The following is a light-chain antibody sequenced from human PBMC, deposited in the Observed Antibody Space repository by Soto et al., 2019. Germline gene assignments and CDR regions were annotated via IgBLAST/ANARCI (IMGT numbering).Light chain of an antibody. V-gene: IGLV2-14*01. CDR3: SSYTRSSTSNYV. CDR1: SXDVGGYNY. J-gene: IGLJ1*01. Sequence: QSVLTQPASVSGSPGQSITIPCTGTSXDVGGYNYVSWYQQHPGKAPKLMIYEVSNRPSGVSNRFSGSKSGNTASLTISGLQAEDEADYYCSSYTRSSTSNYVFGTGTKLTVL. CDR2: EVS.